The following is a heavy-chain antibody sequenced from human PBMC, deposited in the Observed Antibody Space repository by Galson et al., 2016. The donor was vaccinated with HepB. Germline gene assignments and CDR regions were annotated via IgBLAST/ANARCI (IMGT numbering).Heavy chain of an antibody. CDR1: GFSFSDFS. CDR3: TSGVDFHGDYEDS. CDR2: MRSKANSYAT. Sequence: SLRLSCAASGFSFSDFSMHWVRQASGKGLEWVGRMRSKANSYATAYGASVKGRFTISRDDSKNTAYLQMNSRKTEDTAVYYCTSGVDFHGDYEDSWGQGTLVTVSS. D-gene: IGHD4-17*01. J-gene: IGHJ4*02. V-gene: IGHV3-73*01.